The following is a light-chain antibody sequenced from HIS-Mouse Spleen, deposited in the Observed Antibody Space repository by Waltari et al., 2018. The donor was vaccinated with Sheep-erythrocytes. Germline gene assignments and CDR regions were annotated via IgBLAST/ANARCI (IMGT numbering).Light chain of an antibody. Sequence: DIQLTQSPSFLSASVGDRVTITCRASQGISSYLAWYQQNPGKAPKLLIYAASTLQSGVPSRFSGSGSGTDFTLTISCLQSEDFATYYCQQYYSYPPTFGQGTKVEIK. V-gene: IGKV1-9*01. CDR1: QGISSY. CDR2: AAS. CDR3: QQYYSYPPT. J-gene: IGKJ1*01.